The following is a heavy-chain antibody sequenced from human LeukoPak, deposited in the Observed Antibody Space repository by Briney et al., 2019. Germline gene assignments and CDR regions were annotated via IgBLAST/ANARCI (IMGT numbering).Heavy chain of an antibody. V-gene: IGHV3-74*01. J-gene: IGHJ4*02. CDR2: INTDGTST. D-gene: IGHD5-24*01. CDR3: ARERDGYNYDY. Sequence: GGSLRLSCAASGFTFTTYWMHWVRQAPGKGLVWVSRINTDGTSTSYADSVKGRFTISRDNAKNTLYLQMNSLRAEDTAVYYCARERDGYNYDYWGQGTLVTVSS. CDR1: GFTFTTYW.